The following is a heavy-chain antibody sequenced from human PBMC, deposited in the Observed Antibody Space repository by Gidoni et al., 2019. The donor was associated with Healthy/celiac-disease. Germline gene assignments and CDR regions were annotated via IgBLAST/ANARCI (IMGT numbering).Heavy chain of an antibody. V-gene: IGHV4-39*01. CDR2: IYYSGST. CDR3: ASSYCSGGSCRDFDI. J-gene: IGHJ3*02. Sequence: QLQLKESGPGLVKPSETLSLTCTVSGGSISSSSYYWGWIRQPPGKGLEWIGSIYYSGSTYYNPSLKSRVTISVDTSKNQFSLKLSSVTAADTAVYYCASSYCSGGSCRDFDIWGQGTMVTVSS. D-gene: IGHD2-15*01. CDR1: GGSISSSSYY.